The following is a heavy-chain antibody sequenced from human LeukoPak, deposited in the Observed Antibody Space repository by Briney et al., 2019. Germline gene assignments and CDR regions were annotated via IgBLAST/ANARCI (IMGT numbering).Heavy chain of an antibody. CDR3: ARGGKSELGTCDF. CDR1: GYTFGGYY. J-gene: IGHJ4*02. V-gene: IGHV1-2*02. D-gene: IGHD7-27*01. CDR2: INPDSGGA. Sequence: ASVKVSCKASGYTFGGYYLNWVRQAPGQGLEWMGWINPDSGGAIYAQKFQGRVTMTRDTSTNTAYMELRSLRSDDTAVYFCARGGKSELGTCDFWGQGTLVTVSS.